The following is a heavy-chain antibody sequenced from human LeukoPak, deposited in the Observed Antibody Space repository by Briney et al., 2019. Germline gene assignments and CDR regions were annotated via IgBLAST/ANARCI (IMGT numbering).Heavy chain of an antibody. CDR3: AKSTRTGYYYDSSGYYPFDY. CDR2: ISSSSYI. V-gene: IGHV3-21*04. Sequence: PGGSLRLSCAASGFTFSSYSMNWVRQAPGKGLEWVSSISSSSYIYYADSVKGRFTISRDNSKNTLYLQMNSLRAEDTAVYYCAKSTRTGYYYDSSGYYPFDYWGQGTLVTVSS. CDR1: GFTFSSYS. D-gene: IGHD3-22*01. J-gene: IGHJ4*02.